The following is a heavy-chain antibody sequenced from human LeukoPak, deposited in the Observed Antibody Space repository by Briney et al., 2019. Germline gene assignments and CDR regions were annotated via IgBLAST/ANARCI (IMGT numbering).Heavy chain of an antibody. J-gene: IGHJ6*03. CDR2: IYHSGST. CDR3: ARETSQKGAHYMDV. V-gene: IGHV4-38-2*02. CDR1: GYSISRGYS. D-gene: IGHD3-16*01. Sequence: SETLSLTCTVSGYSISRGYSWGWIRQPPGKGLEWIGNIYHSGSTNYSPSLKSRVTISVDTSKNQFSLKLRSVTAADTAVYYCARETSQKGAHYMDVWGKGTTVTISS.